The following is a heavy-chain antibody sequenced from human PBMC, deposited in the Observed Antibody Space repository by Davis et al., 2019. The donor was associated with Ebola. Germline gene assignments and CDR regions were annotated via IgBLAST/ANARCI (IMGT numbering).Heavy chain of an antibody. J-gene: IGHJ4*02. Sequence: MPSETLSLTCAVSGGSISSGAYSWSWIRQPPGKGLEWFGYSNIIGTPYYNPSLKSRFTISLDRSKNQFSLKLSSVTAADTAVYYCARSKYCTNGVCYGDYFDYWGQGTLVTVSS. CDR3: ARSKYCTNGVCYGDYFDY. D-gene: IGHD2-8*01. V-gene: IGHV4-30-2*01. CDR2: SNIIGTP. CDR1: GGSISSGAYS.